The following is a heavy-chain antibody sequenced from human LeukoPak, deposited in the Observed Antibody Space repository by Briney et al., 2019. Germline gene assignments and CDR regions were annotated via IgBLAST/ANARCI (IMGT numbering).Heavy chain of an antibody. V-gene: IGHV3-33*06. CDR1: GFTFSSYG. D-gene: IGHD4-11*01. J-gene: IGHJ4*02. Sequence: PGGSLRLSCAASGFTFSSYGMHWVRQAPGKGLEWVAVIWYDGSNKYYADSVKGRFTISRDNSKNTLYLQMNSLRAEDTAVYYCAKVLQQYYFDYWGQGTLVTVSS. CDR3: AKVLQQYYFDY. CDR2: IWYDGSNK.